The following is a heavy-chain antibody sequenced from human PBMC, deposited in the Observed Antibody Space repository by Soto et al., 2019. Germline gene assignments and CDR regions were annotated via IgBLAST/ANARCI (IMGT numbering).Heavy chain of an antibody. Sequence: SETLSLTCTISSASIGSSSYYWGWIRQPPGKGLEWIGTIYYSGSTYYNPSLKSRVTISVDTSKNQFSLKLSSVTAADTAVYYCARHGGSILRYAADTEFDTWCQETLLPISS. CDR2: IYYSGST. D-gene: IGHD2-8*01. V-gene: IGHV4-39*01. CDR1: SASIGSSSYY. CDR3: ARHGGSILRYAADTEFDT. J-gene: IGHJ5*02.